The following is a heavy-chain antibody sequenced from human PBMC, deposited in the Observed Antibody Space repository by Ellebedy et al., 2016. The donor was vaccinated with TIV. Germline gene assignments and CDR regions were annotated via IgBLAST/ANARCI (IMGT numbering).Heavy chain of an antibody. Sequence: GESLKISCAASRFTFSSFWMTWVRQAPGKGLEWVANINQDGSEKYYVDSVKGRFTISRDNAKNSLFLQMSSLRAEDTATYYCARDPSGMDVWGQGTTVTVSS. CDR1: RFTFSSFW. CDR3: ARDPSGMDV. CDR2: INQDGSEK. J-gene: IGHJ6*02. V-gene: IGHV3-7*01.